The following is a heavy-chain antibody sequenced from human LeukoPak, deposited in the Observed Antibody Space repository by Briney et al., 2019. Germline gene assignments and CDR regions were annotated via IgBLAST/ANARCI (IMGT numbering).Heavy chain of an antibody. D-gene: IGHD3-22*01. Sequence: ASVKVSCKASGYTFTSCGISWVRQAPGQGLEWMGWISANNGNTNYAQNLQGRVTMTTDTSTSTAYMELRSLTSDDTAVYYCARDRVVVARYVDYWGRGTLVTVSS. CDR3: ARDRVVVARYVDY. J-gene: IGHJ4*02. CDR1: GYTFTSCG. CDR2: ISANNGNT. V-gene: IGHV1-18*01.